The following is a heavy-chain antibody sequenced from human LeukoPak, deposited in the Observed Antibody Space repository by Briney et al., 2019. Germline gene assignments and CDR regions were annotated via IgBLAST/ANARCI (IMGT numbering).Heavy chain of an antibody. CDR3: ARGPYYYDRSGYGGPDY. Sequence: GATVKVSCTASGGTFSSYTMSWVRQAPGQGLEWIGRIIPILGIANYAQKFKGRVTTTADNSKRTAYKGRRSLSSEDTAVYYCARGPYYYDRSGYGGPDYWGEGTLVTVSS. CDR1: GGTFSSYT. CDR2: IIPILGIA. J-gene: IGHJ4*02. D-gene: IGHD3-22*01. V-gene: IGHV1-69*02.